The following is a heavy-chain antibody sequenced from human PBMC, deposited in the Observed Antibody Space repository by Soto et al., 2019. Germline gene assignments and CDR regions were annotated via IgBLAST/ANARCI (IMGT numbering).Heavy chain of an antibody. D-gene: IGHD2-2*01. CDR3: AGCDTLVVPAASPFKH. V-gene: IGHV4-59*02. J-gene: IGHJ1*01. CDR2: IYYRGDT. CDR1: GGSVTDFF. Sequence: PSETVSLTCTVSGGSVTDFFWSRIRQSPGKGLEWIGYIYYRGDTNQNPSLKNRVTMSVDLSKRQFSLNLRSVTAADTAVYYCAGCDTLVVPAASPFKHWVQGTLVTV.